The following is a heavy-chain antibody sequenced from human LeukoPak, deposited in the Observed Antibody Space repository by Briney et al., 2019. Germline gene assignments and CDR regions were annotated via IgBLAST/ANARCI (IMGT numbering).Heavy chain of an antibody. V-gene: IGHV1-69*01. Sequence: ASVKVSSKASGGTFTIYAISWVRQAPGQGLEWMGGIIPIFGTANYAQKFQGRVTITADESTSTAYMELSSLRSEDTAVYYCARVVGYYDSSGYYIDYWGQGTLVTVSS. J-gene: IGHJ4*02. CDR2: IIPIFGTA. D-gene: IGHD3-22*01. CDR1: GGTFTIYA. CDR3: ARVVGYYDSSGYYIDY.